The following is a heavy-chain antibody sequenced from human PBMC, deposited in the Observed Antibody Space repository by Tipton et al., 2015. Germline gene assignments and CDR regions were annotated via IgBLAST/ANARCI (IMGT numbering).Heavy chain of an antibody. CDR2: ITWNSGNI. D-gene: IGHD2-2*01. Sequence: SLRLSCAASGFAFDDYAMHWVRQVPGKGLEWVSGITWNSGNIGYADSVKGRFTISRDNAKKSLFLQMDSLRAEDTAVYYCARVTSFTYYFDFWGRGALVTVSS. V-gene: IGHV3-9*01. J-gene: IGHJ4*02. CDR3: ARVTSFTYYFDF. CDR1: GFAFDDYA.